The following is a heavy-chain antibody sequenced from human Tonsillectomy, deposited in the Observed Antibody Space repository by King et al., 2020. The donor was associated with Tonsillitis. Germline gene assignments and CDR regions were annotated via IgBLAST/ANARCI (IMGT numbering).Heavy chain of an antibody. D-gene: IGHD6-13*01. CDR1: GISLSTGGMC. CDR3: ARVQHSGRRHKPRSYYYGMDV. CDR2: IDWDDDK. V-gene: IGHV2-70*11. J-gene: IGHJ6*02. Sequence: TLKESGPALVKPAQTLTLTCTFSGISLSTGGMCVSWIRQPPGKALEWLARIDWDDDKYYSTSLKTRLTISKDTSKNQVVLTMTNMDPVDTATYYCARVQHSGRRHKPRSYYYGMDVWGQGTTVTVSS.